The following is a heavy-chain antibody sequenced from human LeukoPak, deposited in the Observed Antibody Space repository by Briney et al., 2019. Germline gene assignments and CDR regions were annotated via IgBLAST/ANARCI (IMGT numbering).Heavy chain of an antibody. CDR3: AKAYCSSTTCYIDY. D-gene: IGHD2-2*01. V-gene: IGHV3-30-3*01. Sequence: GGSLRLSCAASGFTFSSYAMHWVRQAPGKGLEWVAVISYDGSNKYYADSVKGRFTISRDNSKNTLYLQMNSLRVEDTALYYCAKAYCSSTTCYIDYWGQGTLVTVSS. CDR1: GFTFSSYA. J-gene: IGHJ4*02. CDR2: ISYDGSNK.